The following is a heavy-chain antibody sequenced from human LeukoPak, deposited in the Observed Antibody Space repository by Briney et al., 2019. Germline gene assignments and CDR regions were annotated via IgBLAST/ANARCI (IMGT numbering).Heavy chain of an antibody. CDR2: IYFGGST. J-gene: IGHJ6*03. CDR3: ARELGPGYCSSTSCYYDYYYMDV. V-gene: IGHV4-39*07. D-gene: IGHD2-2*01. Sequence: SETLSLTCTVSGDSISSSSYHWGWIRQPPGKGLEWIGSIYFGGSTYYNPSLKSRVTMSVDTSKNQFSLKLSSVTAADTAVYYCARELGPGYCSSTSCYYDYYYMDVWGKGTTVTVSS. CDR1: GDSISSSSYH.